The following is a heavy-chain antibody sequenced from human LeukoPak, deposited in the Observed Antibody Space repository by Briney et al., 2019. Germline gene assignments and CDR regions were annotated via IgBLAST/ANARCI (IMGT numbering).Heavy chain of an antibody. Sequence: GGSLRLSCAASGFTFSSYAMHWVRQAPGKGLEWVAVISYDGSNKYYADSVKGRFTISGDNSKNTLHLQMNSLRTEDTAVYYCARVKGGIAAAGNYFDYWGQGTLVTVSS. D-gene: IGHD6-13*01. J-gene: IGHJ4*02. CDR3: ARVKGGIAAAGNYFDY. CDR2: ISYDGSNK. V-gene: IGHV3-30-3*01. CDR1: GFTFSSYA.